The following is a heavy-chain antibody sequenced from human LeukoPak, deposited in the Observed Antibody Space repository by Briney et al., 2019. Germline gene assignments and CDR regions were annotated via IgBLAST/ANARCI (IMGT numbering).Heavy chain of an antibody. J-gene: IGHJ4*02. Sequence: TGGSLRLSCAASGFTFSSYAMSWVRQAPGKGLEWVSAISGSGGSTYYADSVKGRFTISRDNSKNTLYLQMNSLRAEDTAVYYCASSVDIVATALGYWGQGTLVTVSS. D-gene: IGHD5-12*01. CDR2: ISGSGGST. CDR1: GFTFSSYA. CDR3: ASSVDIVATALGY. V-gene: IGHV3-23*01.